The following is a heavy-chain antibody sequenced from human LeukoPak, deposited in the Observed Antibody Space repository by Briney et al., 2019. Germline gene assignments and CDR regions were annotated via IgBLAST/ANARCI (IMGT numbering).Heavy chain of an antibody. CDR2: INPNSGGT. CDR1: GYNFDRYG. Sequence: GASVKVSCKGSGYNFDRYGVNWVRQAPGQGLEWMGWINPNSGGTNYAQKFQGRVTMTRDTSISTAYMELSSLRSDDTAVYYCARGGVIQLWYSAYYYFDYWGQGTLVTVSS. CDR3: ARGGVIQLWYSAYYYFDY. J-gene: IGHJ4*02. D-gene: IGHD5-18*01. V-gene: IGHV1-2*02.